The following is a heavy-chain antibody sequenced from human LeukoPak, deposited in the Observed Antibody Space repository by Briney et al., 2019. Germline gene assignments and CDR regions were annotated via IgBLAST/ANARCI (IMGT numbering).Heavy chain of an antibody. Sequence: ASVTVSCKASGYTFTSYGISWVRQAPGQGLEWMGWISAYNGDTNYAQKLQGRVTMTTDTSTSTAYMELRSLRSDDTAVYYCARDHLADYYDSSGYYDYWGQGTLVTVSS. CDR1: GYTFTSYG. J-gene: IGHJ4*02. V-gene: IGHV1-18*01. D-gene: IGHD3-22*01. CDR2: ISAYNGDT. CDR3: ARDHLADYYDSSGYYDY.